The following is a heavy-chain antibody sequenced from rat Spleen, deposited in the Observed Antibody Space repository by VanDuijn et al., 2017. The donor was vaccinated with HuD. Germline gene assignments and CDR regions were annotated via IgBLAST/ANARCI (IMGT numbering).Heavy chain of an antibody. Sequence: EVQLVESGGGLVQPGRSLKLSCVASGFTFNNYWMTWIRQAPGKGLEWVASITNTGGSTYYLDSVTGRFTISRDNAKSILYLQINSLRSEDTATYYCTSLSMDAWGQGASVTVSS. V-gene: IGHV5-31*01. CDR3: TSLSMDA. J-gene: IGHJ4*01. CDR2: ITNTGGST. CDR1: GFTFNNYW.